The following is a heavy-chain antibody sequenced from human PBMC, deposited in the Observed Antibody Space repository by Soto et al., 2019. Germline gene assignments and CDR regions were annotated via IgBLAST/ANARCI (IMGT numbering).Heavy chain of an antibody. Sequence: EQLVQSGADVKKPGSSVKVSCKASGGLFSSYPISWVRQFPGQGLEWMGGIIPVFQTAYYTQRFQGRVTITADESTNTAYRELSSLRSEDTAIYYCARGGSGYTWFNEFWGQGTLVTVSS. J-gene: IGHJ4*02. V-gene: IGHV1-69*01. CDR3: ARGGSGYTWFNEF. CDR2: IIPVFQTA. CDR1: GGLFSSYP. D-gene: IGHD3-22*01.